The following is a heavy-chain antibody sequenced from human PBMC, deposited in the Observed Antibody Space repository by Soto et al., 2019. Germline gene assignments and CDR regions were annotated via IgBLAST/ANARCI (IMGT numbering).Heavy chain of an antibody. Sequence: QVQLVQSGAEEKKPGASVKVSCKASGYTFTGYAMHWVRQAPEQRLEWMGWINAGNGNTKYSQKFQGSVTITRDTSASTAYMELSSLRSEDTAVYYCARAVAVAADFDYWGQGTLVTVSS. CDR3: ARAVAVAADFDY. CDR1: GYTFTGYA. CDR2: INAGNGNT. V-gene: IGHV1-3*05. J-gene: IGHJ4*02. D-gene: IGHD6-19*01.